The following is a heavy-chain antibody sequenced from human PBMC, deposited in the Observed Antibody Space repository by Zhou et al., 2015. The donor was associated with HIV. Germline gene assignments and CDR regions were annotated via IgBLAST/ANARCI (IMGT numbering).Heavy chain of an antibody. CDR2: INYWGGDT. V-gene: IGHV3-74*01. D-gene: IGHD3-16*01. J-gene: IGHJ2*01. CDR3: ARDTTPTFRGWYFDL. CDR1: GIIFKNYW. Sequence: VQLVESGGGLVKPRGSLRLSCAASGIIFKNYWMSWVRQAPGKGLVWVSHINYWGGDTSYADSVKGRFTISRDNAKNTLFLQMNSLRAEDSAVYYCARDTTPTFRGWYFDLWGRGTLVTVSS.